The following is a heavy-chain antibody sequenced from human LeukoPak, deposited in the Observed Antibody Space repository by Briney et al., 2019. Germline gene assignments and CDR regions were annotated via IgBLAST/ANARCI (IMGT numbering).Heavy chain of an antibody. CDR2: IKQDGSQK. Sequence: GGCLRLSCAASGFRFNRFSMSWVRQTPGKGLEWVANIKQDGSQKEYADSVKGRFAISRDNANNLLDLELNSLRAEDTGVYYCASVDFDNNAHYNYYLHNWGQGTRVTVSS. J-gene: IGHJ4*02. D-gene: IGHD3-10*01. CDR1: GFRFNRFS. V-gene: IGHV3-7*01. CDR3: ASVDFDNNAHYNYYLHN.